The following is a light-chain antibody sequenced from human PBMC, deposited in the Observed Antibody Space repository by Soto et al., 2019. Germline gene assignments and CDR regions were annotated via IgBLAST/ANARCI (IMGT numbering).Light chain of an antibody. J-gene: IGKJ1*01. CDR1: QTVSSNY. CDR3: QQYGTFPWT. CDR2: GAS. Sequence: EIVLTQSPGILSLSPGERATLSCRASQTVSSNYLAWYQQKPGQAPRLLINGASNRATGIPDRFSGSGSGADFTLTITRLEPEDFAVYYCQQYGTFPWTFGLGTKVDIK. V-gene: IGKV3-20*01.